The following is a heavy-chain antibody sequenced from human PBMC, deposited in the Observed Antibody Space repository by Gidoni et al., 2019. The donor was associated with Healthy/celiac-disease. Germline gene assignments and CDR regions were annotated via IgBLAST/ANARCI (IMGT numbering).Heavy chain of an antibody. CDR3: AKGWEFAYYDFWSGYWALDY. CDR1: GFTFSSYG. V-gene: IGHV3-30*18. J-gene: IGHJ4*02. Sequence: QVQLVESGGGVVQPGRSLRLSCAASGFTFSSYGMHWVRQAPGKGLEWVAVISYDGSNKYYADSVKGRFTISRDNSKNTLYLQMNSLRAEDTAVYYCAKGWEFAYYDFWSGYWALDYWGQGTLVTVSS. CDR2: ISYDGSNK. D-gene: IGHD3-3*01.